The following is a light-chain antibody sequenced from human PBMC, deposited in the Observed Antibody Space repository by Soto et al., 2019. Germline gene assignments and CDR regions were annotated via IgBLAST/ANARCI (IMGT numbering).Light chain of an antibody. Sequence: HLVLTQSPSASASLGASVKLTCTLSSGHSSYAIAWHQQQPEKGPRYLMKLNSDGSHSKGDGIPDRFSGSSSGAERYLTISSLQSEDEADYYCQTWGTGGVVFGGGTKVTVL. J-gene: IGLJ2*01. CDR1: SGHSSYA. CDR3: QTWGTGGVV. CDR2: LNSDGSH. V-gene: IGLV4-69*01.